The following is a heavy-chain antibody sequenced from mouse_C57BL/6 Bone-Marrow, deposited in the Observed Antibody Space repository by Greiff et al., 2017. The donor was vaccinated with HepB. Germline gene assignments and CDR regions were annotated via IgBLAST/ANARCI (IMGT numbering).Heavy chain of an antibody. Sequence: QVQLQQSGPELVKPGASVKISCKASGYAFSSSWMNWVKQRPGKGLEWIGRIYPGDGDTNYNGKFKGKATLTADKSSSTAYMQLSSLTSEDSAVYFCARVDSSGYWAMDYWGQGTSVTVSS. CDR3: ARVDSSGYWAMDY. D-gene: IGHD3-2*02. J-gene: IGHJ4*01. V-gene: IGHV1-82*01. CDR2: IYPGDGDT. CDR1: GYAFSSSW.